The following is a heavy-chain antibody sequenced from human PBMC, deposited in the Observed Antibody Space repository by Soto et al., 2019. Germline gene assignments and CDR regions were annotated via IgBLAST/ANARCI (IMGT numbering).Heavy chain of an antibody. V-gene: IGHV3-53*01. CDR2: IYSGGST. Sequence: VESGGGLIQPGGSLRLSCAASGFTVSTNYMSWVRQAPGKGLEWVSVIYSGGSTYYADSVKGRFTISRDNSKNTLYLQMNSLRAEDTAVYYCARASIAAAGYYFDYWGPGNLGHRLL. J-gene: IGHJ4*02. D-gene: IGHD6-13*01. CDR1: GFTVSTNY. CDR3: ARASIAAAGYYFDY.